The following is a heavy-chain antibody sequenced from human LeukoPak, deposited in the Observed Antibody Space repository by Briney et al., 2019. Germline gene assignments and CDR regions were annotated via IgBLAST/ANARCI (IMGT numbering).Heavy chain of an antibody. D-gene: IGHD1-26*01. J-gene: IGHJ4*02. Sequence: GGSLRLSCAASGFTFRGYVMSWVRQAPGKGLEWVSAITGDGGGTNHADSVKGRFTISRDNSKNTLYLQMNSLRAEDTAVYYCAKETSSGNFVTIDCWGQGTLVTVSS. CDR3: AKETSSGNFVTIDC. CDR2: ITGDGGGT. CDR1: GFTFRGYV. V-gene: IGHV3-23*01.